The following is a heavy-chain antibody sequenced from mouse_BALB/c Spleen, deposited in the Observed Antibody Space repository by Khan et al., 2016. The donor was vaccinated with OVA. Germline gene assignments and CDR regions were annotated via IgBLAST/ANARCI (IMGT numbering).Heavy chain of an antibody. V-gene: IGHV1-7*01. CDR2: IDPSTGYT. D-gene: IGHD2-1*01. Sequence: QVQLKESGAELAKPGASVKMSCKASGYTFTTYWMHWVKQRPGQGLEWIGYIDPSTGYTEYNQKFKDKATLTTDKSSSTAYMQLSSLTSEDSAVYYGARRGINGIVDYWGQGTLVTVSA. J-gene: IGHJ3*01. CDR1: GYTFTTYW. CDR3: ARRGINGIVDY.